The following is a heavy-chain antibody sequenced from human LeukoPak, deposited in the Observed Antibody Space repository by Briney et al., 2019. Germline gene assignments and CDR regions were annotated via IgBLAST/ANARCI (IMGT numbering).Heavy chain of an antibody. J-gene: IGHJ4*02. Sequence: GASVKVSCKASGYTFTTYYIHWVRQAPGQGLEWMGIINPTGGSTTYAQKFQGRVTMTRDTSTSTVFMELNSLRSEDTAVYHCALYSSIWYWGQGTLVTVSS. CDR1: GYTFTTYY. V-gene: IGHV1-46*01. CDR2: INPTGGST. D-gene: IGHD6-13*01. CDR3: ALYSSIWY.